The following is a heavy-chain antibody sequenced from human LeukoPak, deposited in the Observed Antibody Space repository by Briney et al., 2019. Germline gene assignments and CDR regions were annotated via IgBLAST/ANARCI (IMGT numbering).Heavy chain of an antibody. CDR1: GFTFSSYA. D-gene: IGHD6-6*01. CDR2: ISYDGSNK. J-gene: IGHJ4*02. V-gene: IGHV3-30-3*01. CDR3: ATGDIAALDY. Sequence: GGSLRLSCAASGFTFSSYAMHWVRQAPGKGLEWVAVISYDGSNKYYADSVKGRFTISRDNSKNTLYLQMNSLRAEDTAVYYCATGDIAALDYWGQGTLVTVSS.